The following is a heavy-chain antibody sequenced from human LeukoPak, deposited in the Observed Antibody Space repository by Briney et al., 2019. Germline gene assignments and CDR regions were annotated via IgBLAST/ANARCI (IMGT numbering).Heavy chain of an antibody. V-gene: IGHV3-48*03. D-gene: IGHD3-16*01. Sequence: PGGSLRLSCAVSGLIFSNYEMNWLRQATGKGLEWVSYISGSGSTIYYADSVKGRFTISRDNAKNSLCLQMNSLRAEDTAVYYCATIDGGIPVDYWGQGALVTVS. CDR1: GLIFSNYE. CDR3: ATIDGGIPVDY. CDR2: ISGSGSTI. J-gene: IGHJ4*02.